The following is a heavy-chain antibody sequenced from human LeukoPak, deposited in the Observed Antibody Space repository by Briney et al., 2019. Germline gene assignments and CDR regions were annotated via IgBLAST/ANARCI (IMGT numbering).Heavy chain of an antibody. J-gene: IGHJ4*02. D-gene: IGHD3-16*02. CDR3: ASTPTYVWGSYRYHYFDY. CDR1: GGSISSSSYY. Sequence: PSETLSLTCTVPGGSISSSSYYWGWIRQPPGKGLEWIGSIYYSGSSSYNPSLKSRVTISVDTSKNQFSLKLSSVTAADTAVYYCASTPTYVWGSYRYHYFDYWGQGTLVTVSS. CDR2: IYYSGSS. V-gene: IGHV4-39*07.